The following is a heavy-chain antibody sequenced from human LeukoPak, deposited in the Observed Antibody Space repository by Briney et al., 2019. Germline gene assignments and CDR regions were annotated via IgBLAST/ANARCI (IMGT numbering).Heavy chain of an antibody. CDR3: ARVAMGRLDY. J-gene: IGHJ4*02. D-gene: IGHD5-18*01. CDR2: IWYDGSNK. V-gene: IGHV3-33*01. Sequence: GGSLRLSCAASGFTFSNFGIHWVRQAPGKGLEWVAVIWYDGSNKYYADSAKGRFTISRDNSKNTLYLQVNSLRVEDTAVYYCARVAMGRLDYWGQGTLVTVSS. CDR1: GFTFSNFG.